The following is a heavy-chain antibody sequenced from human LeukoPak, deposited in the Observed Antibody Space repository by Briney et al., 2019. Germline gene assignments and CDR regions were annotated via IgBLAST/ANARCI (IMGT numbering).Heavy chain of an antibody. CDR3: ARAVGSSWPQTPLEN. CDR2: IKQDGSEK. D-gene: IGHD6-13*01. V-gene: IGHV3-7*04. Sequence: PGGSLRLSCAASGFTLSSNWMSWVRQAPGKWLEWVANIKQDGSEKYYVDSVKGRFTISRDNAKNSLYLQMNSLRAEDTAVYYCARAVGSSWPQTPLENWGQGTLVTVSS. J-gene: IGHJ4*02. CDR1: GFTLSSNW.